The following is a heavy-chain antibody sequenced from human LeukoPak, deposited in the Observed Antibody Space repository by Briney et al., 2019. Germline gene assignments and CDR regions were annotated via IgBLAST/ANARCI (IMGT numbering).Heavy chain of an antibody. CDR2: IYSGGST. D-gene: IGHD5-12*01. V-gene: IGHV3-53*01. Sequence: GGSLRLSCAASGFTVSSNYMSWVRQAPGKGLEWVSVIYSGGSTYYADSVKGRFTISRDNSKNTLYLQMNSLRAEDTAVYYCARGLYGDDSGHDQRGYWGQGTLVTVSS. CDR1: GFTVSSNY. CDR3: ARGLYGDDSGHDQRGY. J-gene: IGHJ4*02.